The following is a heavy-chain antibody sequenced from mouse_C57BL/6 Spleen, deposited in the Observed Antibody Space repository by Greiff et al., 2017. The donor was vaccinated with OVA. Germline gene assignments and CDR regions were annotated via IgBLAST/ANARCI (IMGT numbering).Heavy chain of an antibody. J-gene: IGHJ2*01. CDR1: GYTFTSYW. CDR2: IYPGSGST. Sequence: QVQLKQPGAELVKPGASVKMSCKASGYTFTSYWITWVKQRPGQGLEWIGDIYPGSGSTNYNEKFKSKATLTVDTSSSTAYMQLSSLTSEDSAVYYCARIYYGNLYYFDYWGQGTTLTVSS. V-gene: IGHV1-55*01. D-gene: IGHD2-1*01. CDR3: ARIYYGNLYYFDY.